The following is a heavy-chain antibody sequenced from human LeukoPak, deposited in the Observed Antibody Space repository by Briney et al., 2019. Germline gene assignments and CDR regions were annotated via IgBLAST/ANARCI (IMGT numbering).Heavy chain of an antibody. V-gene: IGHV3-7*01. CDR2: IKQDGSEK. CDR1: GFPFGSYV. J-gene: IGHJ4*02. D-gene: IGHD6-19*01. CDR3: ARGHSSGWYQDYFDY. Sequence: PGGALRLSCEGSGFPFGSYVMSWLRQAPGKGLEGVANIKQDGSEKYYVDSVKGRFTISRDNAKNSLYLQMNSLRAEHTAVYYCARGHSSGWYQDYFDYWGQGTLVTVSS.